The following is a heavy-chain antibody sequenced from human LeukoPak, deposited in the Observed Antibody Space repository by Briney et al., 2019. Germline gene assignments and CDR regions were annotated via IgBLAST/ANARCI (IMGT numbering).Heavy chain of an antibody. V-gene: IGHV3-20*04. D-gene: IGHD4-17*01. CDR3: ARSGGDYNFYYYYTDV. CDR1: GFNFDDFG. Sequence: GGSLRLSCAASGFNFDDFGMGWVRQAPGRGLEWVSGLNWKGDNTGYADSVKGRFTISGDNDKNSLYLQMNSLRAEDTALYYCARSGGDYNFYYYYTDVWGKGTTVTVSS. CDR2: LNWKGDNT. J-gene: IGHJ6*03.